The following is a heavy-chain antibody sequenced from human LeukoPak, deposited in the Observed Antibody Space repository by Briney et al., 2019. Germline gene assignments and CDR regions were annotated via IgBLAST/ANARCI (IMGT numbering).Heavy chain of an antibody. D-gene: IGHD3-10*01. V-gene: IGHV1-2*02. CDR3: ARLGYSDSGSSP. CDR1: VYTVTAFV. CDR2: INPNSGGT. J-gene: IGHJ5*02. Sequence: GASVKVSCKASVYTVTAFVIHWVRQAPGQGLEWMGWINPNSGGTRHAQKFQGRVTMTRDTSISTAYMELSSLTSDDTAVYYCARLGYSDSGSSPWGQGTLVTVSS.